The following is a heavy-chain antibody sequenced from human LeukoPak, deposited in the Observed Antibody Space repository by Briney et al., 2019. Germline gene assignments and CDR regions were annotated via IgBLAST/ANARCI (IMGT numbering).Heavy chain of an antibody. J-gene: IGHJ5*02. V-gene: IGHV3-30*02. D-gene: IGHD3-10*01. CDR1: GFSFSIYG. CDR2: IRYDGSNK. Sequence: GGSLSLSCGLSGFSFSIYGMHWVRQAPGRGREWVVYIRYDGSNKYYADSVKGRFTISRDNSKNMLYLQMNSLRPEDTAVYYCVKDGESYGPGSVGWFDPWGQGTLVTVSS. CDR3: VKDGESYGPGSVGWFDP.